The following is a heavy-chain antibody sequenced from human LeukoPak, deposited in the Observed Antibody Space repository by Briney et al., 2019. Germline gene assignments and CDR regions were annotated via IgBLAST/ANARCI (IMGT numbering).Heavy chain of an antibody. CDR1: GYTFNRFY. J-gene: IGHJ4*02. V-gene: IGHV1-46*02. D-gene: IGHD1-26*01. CDR2: VNPSDGYT. CDR3: ARDISTSSGTFPGGDH. Sequence: ASVKVSCKASGYTFNRFYIHWVRQARGQGLEWMGIVNPSDGYTTYAQKFQGRVTMTRDMSTSTVYMELSSLTSDDTAMYFCARDISTSSGTFPGGDHWGQGTLVTVSS.